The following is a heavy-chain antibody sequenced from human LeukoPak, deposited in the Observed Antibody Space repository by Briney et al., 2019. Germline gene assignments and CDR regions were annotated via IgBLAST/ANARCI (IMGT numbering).Heavy chain of an antibody. CDR3: AREYYYDSSGKIA. J-gene: IGHJ5*02. CDR1: GFTFSSYS. CDR2: ISSSSSTI. D-gene: IGHD3-22*01. Sequence: GGSLRLSCAASGFTFSSYSMNWVRQAPGKGLEWVSYISSSSSTIYYADSVKGRFTISRDNAKNSLYLQMNSLRAEDTAVYYCAREYYYDSSGKIAWGQGTLVTVSS. V-gene: IGHV3-48*01.